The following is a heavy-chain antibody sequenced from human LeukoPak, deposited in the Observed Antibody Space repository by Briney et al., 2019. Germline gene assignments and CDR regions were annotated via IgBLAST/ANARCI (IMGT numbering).Heavy chain of an antibody. CDR3: TREPYGSGSSDGMDV. J-gene: IGHJ6*04. CDR2: IRSKAYGGTT. V-gene: IGHV3-49*04. CDR1: GFTFGDYA. D-gene: IGHD3-10*01. Sequence: PGRSLRLSCTASGFTFGDYAMSWVRQAPGKGLEWVGFIRSKAYGGTTEYAASVKGRFTISRDDSKSIAYLQMNSLKTEDTAVYYCTREPYGSGSSDGMDVWGKGTTVTVSS.